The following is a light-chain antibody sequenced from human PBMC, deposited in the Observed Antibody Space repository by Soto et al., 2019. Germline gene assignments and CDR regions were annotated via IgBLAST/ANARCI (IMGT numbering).Light chain of an antibody. CDR1: SSNIGSNS. CDR2: SSN. CDR3: AAWDDSLNGHI. J-gene: IGLJ1*01. V-gene: IGLV1-44*01. Sequence: QSVLTQPHSASGTPGQRVTISCSGSSSNIGSNSVHWFQQVPGTAPKPLIYSSNQRPSGVPERFSGSKSGTSASLAISGLQSEDEADYYCAAWDDSLNGHIFGTGTQLTVL.